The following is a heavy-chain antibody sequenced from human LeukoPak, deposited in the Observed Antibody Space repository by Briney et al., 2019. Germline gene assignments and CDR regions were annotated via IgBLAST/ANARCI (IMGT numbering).Heavy chain of an antibody. D-gene: IGHD5-24*01. CDR2: IYYSGST. Sequence: SETLSLTCTVSGGSVSSSSYYWGWIRQPPGKGLEWIGSIYYSGSTYYNPSLKSRVTISVDTSKSQFSLRLSSVTPEDMAVYYCARDSRWLQYDYWGQGTLVTVSS. J-gene: IGHJ4*02. CDR3: ARDSRWLQYDY. CDR1: GGSVSSSSYY. V-gene: IGHV4-39*02.